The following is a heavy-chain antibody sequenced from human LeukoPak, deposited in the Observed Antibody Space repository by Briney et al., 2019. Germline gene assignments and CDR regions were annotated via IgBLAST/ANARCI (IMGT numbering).Heavy chain of an antibody. Sequence: PGGSLRLSCAASGFPFNNYWMHWVRQAPGKGLVWVSSINTDGRTTRYAASVQGRFTISRDNAKNTLYLQMNSLRVEDTAVYYCAKDLEQSYSGWSASYDAWGQGTLVTVSS. CDR3: AKDLEQSYSGWSASYDA. D-gene: IGHD6-19*01. V-gene: IGHV3-74*01. CDR2: INTDGRTT. CDR1: GFPFNNYW. J-gene: IGHJ5*02.